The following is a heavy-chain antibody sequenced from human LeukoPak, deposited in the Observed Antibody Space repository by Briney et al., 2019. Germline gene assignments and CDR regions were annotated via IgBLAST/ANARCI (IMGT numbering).Heavy chain of an antibody. J-gene: IGHJ4*02. CDR1: GDTFSSYD. CDR3: ARDGGYYDSSGYYNWVYFDY. Sequence: SVKVSCKASGDTFSSYDMSWVRQAPGQGLEWMGGIIPIFGTANYAQKFQGRVTITTDESTSTAYMELSSLRSEDTAVYYCARDGGYYDSSGYYNWVYFDYWGQGTLVTVSS. V-gene: IGHV1-69*05. D-gene: IGHD3-22*01. CDR2: IIPIFGTA.